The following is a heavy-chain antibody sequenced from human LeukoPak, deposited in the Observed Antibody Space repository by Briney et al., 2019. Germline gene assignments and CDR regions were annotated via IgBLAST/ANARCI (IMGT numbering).Heavy chain of an antibody. D-gene: IGHD2-15*01. CDR3: ARDGSKSCSGGSCYLNWFDP. CDR2: MNQDGSEE. J-gene: IGHJ5*02. Sequence: GGSLRLSXGASGFSFSDYWMTWVRQAPGKGLEWVANMNQDGSEEYYVASVKGRFTISRDNAKNSLYLQMTSLRAEDTAVYYCARDGSKSCSGGSCYLNWFDPWGQGTLVTVSS. CDR1: GFSFSDYW. V-gene: IGHV3-7*01.